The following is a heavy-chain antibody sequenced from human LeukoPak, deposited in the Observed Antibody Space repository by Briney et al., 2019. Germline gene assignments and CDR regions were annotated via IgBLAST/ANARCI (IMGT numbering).Heavy chain of an antibody. Sequence: GGSLRLSCAASGFTFSSYAMRWVRQAPGKGLEWVAVISYDGSNKYYADSVKGRFTISRDNSKNTLYLQMNSLRAEDTAVYYCARLGATSDYWGQGTLVTVSS. J-gene: IGHJ4*02. CDR3: ARLGATSDY. V-gene: IGHV3-30*04. CDR1: GFTFSSYA. D-gene: IGHD1-26*01. CDR2: ISYDGSNK.